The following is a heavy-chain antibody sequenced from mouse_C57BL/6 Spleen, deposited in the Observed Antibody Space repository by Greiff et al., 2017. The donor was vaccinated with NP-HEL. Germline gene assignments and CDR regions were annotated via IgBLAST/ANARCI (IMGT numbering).Heavy chain of an antibody. CDR1: GYTFTSYW. D-gene: IGHD2-3*01. CDR3: ARGGLLKYFDV. CDR2: IHPNSGST. V-gene: IGHV1-64*01. Sequence: VQLQQPGAELVKPGASVKLSCKASGYTFTSYWMHWVKQRPGQGLEWIGMIHPNSGSTNYNEKFNSKATLTVDKSSSTAYMQLSSLTSEDSAVYYCARGGLLKYFDVWGTGTTVTVSS. J-gene: IGHJ1*03.